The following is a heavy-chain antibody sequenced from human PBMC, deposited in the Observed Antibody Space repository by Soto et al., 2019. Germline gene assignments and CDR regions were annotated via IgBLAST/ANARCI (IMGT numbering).Heavy chain of an antibody. CDR2: INPNSGGT. CDR1: GYTFTGYY. Sequence: QVQLVQSGAEVKKPGASVKVSCKASGYTFTGYYMHWVRQAPGQGLEWMGWINPNSGGTNYAQKLQGWVTMTRDTSISTAYMELSRLRSDDTAVYYCARGGVATITMMDVWGQGTTVTVSS. V-gene: IGHV1-2*04. CDR3: ARGGVATITMMDV. D-gene: IGHD5-12*01. J-gene: IGHJ6*02.